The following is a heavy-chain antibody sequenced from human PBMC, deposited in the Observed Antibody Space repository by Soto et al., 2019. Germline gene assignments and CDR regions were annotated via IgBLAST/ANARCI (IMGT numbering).Heavy chain of an antibody. Sequence: EVQLLESGGGLVQPGGSLRLSCAASGVSFASYAMHWVRQAPGKGLEWVSGIRGSGGSTYYADSVKGRFTISRDNSKNPLCLQLSSLRAEDTAVYYCAKGFGISWQYYLDYWGQGTLVTVSS. J-gene: IGHJ4*02. CDR3: AKGFGISWQYYLDY. D-gene: IGHD3-10*01. CDR1: GVSFASYA. CDR2: IRGSGGST. V-gene: IGHV3-23*01.